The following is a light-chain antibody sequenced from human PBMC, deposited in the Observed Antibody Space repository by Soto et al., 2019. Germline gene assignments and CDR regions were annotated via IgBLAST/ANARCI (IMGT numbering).Light chain of an antibody. Sequence: QPVLTQPPSVSGAPGQRVTISCTGSSSNIGAGYDVHWYQQLPGTAPKLLIYGNSNRPSGVPDRFSGSKSGTSASLAITGLQAEDEADYYCQSYDSSLSAADVVFGGGTKVTVL. CDR3: QSYDSSLSAADVV. CDR2: GNS. CDR1: SSNIGAGYD. V-gene: IGLV1-40*01. J-gene: IGLJ2*01.